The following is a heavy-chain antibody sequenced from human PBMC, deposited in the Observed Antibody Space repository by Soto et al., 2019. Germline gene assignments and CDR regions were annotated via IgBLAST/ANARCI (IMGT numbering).Heavy chain of an antibody. CDR3: ASKSGYDNWYFDL. CDR1: GGTFSSYT. D-gene: IGHD5-12*01. Sequence: QVQLVQSGAEVKKPGSSVKVSCKASGGTFSSYTISWVRQAPGQGLEWMGRIIPILGIANYAQKFQGRVTITADKSTSTAYMELSSLRSEETAVYYCASKSGYDNWYFDLWGRGTLVTVSS. V-gene: IGHV1-69*02. J-gene: IGHJ2*01. CDR2: IIPILGIA.